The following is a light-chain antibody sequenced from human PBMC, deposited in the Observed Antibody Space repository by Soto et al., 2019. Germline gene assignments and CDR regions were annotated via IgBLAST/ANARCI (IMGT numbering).Light chain of an antibody. J-gene: IGKJ1*01. CDR1: QSVSSSY. CDR2: ATS. Sequence: EIVLTQSPGTLSLSPGERATLSCSASQSVSSSYLAWYQQKPGQAPRLLIYATSNRATGIPDRFSGSGSGADFALTISRLAPDDFEVYDCQQYGNSPKTFGQGTKVDIK. CDR3: QQYGNSPKT. V-gene: IGKV3-20*01.